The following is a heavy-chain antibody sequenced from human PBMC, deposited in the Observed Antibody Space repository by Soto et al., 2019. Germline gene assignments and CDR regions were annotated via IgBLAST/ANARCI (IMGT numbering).Heavy chain of an antibody. CDR3: VRAAGHDLVRFLS. D-gene: IGHD2-2*01. CDR2: ISSNRVST. V-gene: IGHV3-64D*09. J-gene: IGHJ4*02. Sequence: GGSLRLSCAASGFTFITYAMNWIRQAPGQGLEYVSGISSNRVSTNYADSVKGGFTVSRDNYKNTRYLQMSSLRADDTSVYYFVRAAGHDLVRFLSWGKGTLVTVSS. CDR1: GFTFITYA.